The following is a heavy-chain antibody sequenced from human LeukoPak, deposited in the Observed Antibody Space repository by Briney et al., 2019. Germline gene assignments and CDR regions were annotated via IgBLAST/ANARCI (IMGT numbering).Heavy chain of an antibody. CDR1: GFNFSEAW. V-gene: IGHV3-15*05. Sequence: PGGSLRLPCTVSGFNFSEAWMSWVRQAPGKGLEWVGRIRTKADGETTDYGTRVRGRFTISRDDSKTTMYLQMTRLKTEDTGVYYCTTGGVTDYWGRGILVTVSS. CDR2: IRTKADGETT. J-gene: IGHJ4*02. CDR3: TTGGVTDY. D-gene: IGHD2-21*02.